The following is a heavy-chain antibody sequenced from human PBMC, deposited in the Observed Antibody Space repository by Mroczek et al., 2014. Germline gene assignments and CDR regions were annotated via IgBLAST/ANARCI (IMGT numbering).Heavy chain of an antibody. CDR1: GYSFTSYW. D-gene: IGHD2-8*01. Sequence: VQLVQSGAEVKKPGESLKISCKGSGYSFTSYWIGWVRQMPGKGLEWMGIIYPGDSDTRYSPSFQGQVTISADKSISTAYLQWSSLKASDTAMYYCARAPGYCTNGVCYRNWFDPWGQGTPGHRLL. J-gene: IGHJ5*02. V-gene: IGHV5-51*03. CDR2: IYPGDSDT. CDR3: ARAPGYCTNGVCYRNWFDP.